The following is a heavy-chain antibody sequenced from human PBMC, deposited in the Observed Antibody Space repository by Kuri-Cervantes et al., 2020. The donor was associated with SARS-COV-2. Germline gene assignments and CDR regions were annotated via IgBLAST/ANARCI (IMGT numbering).Heavy chain of an antibody. CDR2: ISGSGGST. V-gene: IGHV3-23*01. CDR1: GFTFSSYA. Sequence: ETLSLTCAASGFTFSSYAMSWVRQAPGKGLEWVSAISGSGGSTYYADSVKGRFTISRDNSKNTLYLQMNSLRAEDTDVYYCAKDREYSSSIGQVDYWGQGTLVTVSS. D-gene: IGHD6-6*01. CDR3: AKDREYSSSIGQVDY. J-gene: IGHJ4*02.